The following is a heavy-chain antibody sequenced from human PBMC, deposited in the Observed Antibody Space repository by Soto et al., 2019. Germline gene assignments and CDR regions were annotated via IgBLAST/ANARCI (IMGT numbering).Heavy chain of an antibody. J-gene: IGHJ5*02. CDR1: GGSISSSSYY. Sequence: LSLTCTVSGGSISSSSYYWGWIRQPPGKGLEWIGSIYYSGSTYYNPSLKSRVTISVDTSKNQFSLKLSSVTAADTAVYYCAILYGDYKSNWFDPWGQGTLVTVSS. CDR2: IYYSGST. V-gene: IGHV4-39*01. D-gene: IGHD4-17*01. CDR3: AILYGDYKSNWFDP.